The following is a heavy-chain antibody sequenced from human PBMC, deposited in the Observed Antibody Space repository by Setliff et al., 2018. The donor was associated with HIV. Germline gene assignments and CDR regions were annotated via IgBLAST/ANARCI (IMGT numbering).Heavy chain of an antibody. CDR3: ARDAITMVRGHYYYMDV. V-gene: IGHV3-7*01. J-gene: IGHJ6*03. Sequence: GGSLRLSCEASGFSFSDYYMSWVRQAPGMGPEWVANMKGDGTETSYADSVRGRFTISRDNAKNSAYLQMNSLRAEDTALYYCARDAITMVRGHYYYMDVWGKGTTVTVSS. CDR1: GFSFSDYY. CDR2: MKGDGTET. D-gene: IGHD3-10*01.